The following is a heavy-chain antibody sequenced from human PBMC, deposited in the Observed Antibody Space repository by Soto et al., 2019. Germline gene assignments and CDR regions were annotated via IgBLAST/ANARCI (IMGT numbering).Heavy chain of an antibody. CDR3: AKDISSTYFHWFDP. CDR1: GFTFDDYA. CDR2: ISWNSGSI. Sequence: EVQLVESGGGLVQPGRSLRLSCAASGFTFDDYAMHWVRQAPGKGLEWVSGISWNSGSIGYADSVKGRFTISRDNAKNSLYLQMNSLRAEDTALYYCAKDISSTYFHWFDPWGQGTLVTVSS. J-gene: IGHJ5*02. D-gene: IGHD4-4*01. V-gene: IGHV3-9*01.